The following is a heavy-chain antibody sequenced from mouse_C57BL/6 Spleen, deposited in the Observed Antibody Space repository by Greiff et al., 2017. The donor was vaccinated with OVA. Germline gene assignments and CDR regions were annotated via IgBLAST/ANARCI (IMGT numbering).Heavy chain of an antibody. D-gene: IGHD1-1*01. V-gene: IGHV5-16*01. Sequence: EVKLVESEGGLVQPGSSMKLSCTASGFTFSDYYMAWVRQVPEKGLEWVANINYDGSSTYYLDSLKSRFIISRDNAKNILYLQMSSLKSEDTATYYCARVIYYYGSSYYAMDYWGQGTSVTVSS. J-gene: IGHJ4*01. CDR2: INYDGSST. CDR3: ARVIYYYGSSYYAMDY. CDR1: GFTFSDYY.